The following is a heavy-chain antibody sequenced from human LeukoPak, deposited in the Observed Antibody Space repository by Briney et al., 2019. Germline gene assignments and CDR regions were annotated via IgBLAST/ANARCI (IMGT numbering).Heavy chain of an antibody. CDR2: IYYSGST. V-gene: IGHV4-59*04. D-gene: IGHD6-19*01. J-gene: IGHJ6*04. Sequence: SETLSLTCAVSGSSITNDYWSWIRQPPGKGLEWIGHIYYSGSTYYNPSLKSRVTISVDTSKNQFSLKLSSVTAADTAVYYCASSGWYSRMDVWGKGTTVTVSS. CDR3: ASSGWYSRMDV. CDR1: GSSITNDY.